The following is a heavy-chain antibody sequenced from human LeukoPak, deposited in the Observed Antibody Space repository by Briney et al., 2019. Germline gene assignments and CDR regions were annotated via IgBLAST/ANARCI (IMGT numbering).Heavy chain of an antibody. CDR1: GFTFSSYE. CDR3: ARGASGIEDY. CDR2: ISSSDSTI. D-gene: IGHD6-13*01. J-gene: IGHJ4*02. Sequence: PGGSLRLSCAASGFTFSSYEMNWVRQAPGKGLEWVSYISSSDSTIYYADSAKGRFTISRDNAKNSLYLQMNSLRAEDTAVYYCARGASGIEDYWGQGTLVTVSS. V-gene: IGHV3-48*03.